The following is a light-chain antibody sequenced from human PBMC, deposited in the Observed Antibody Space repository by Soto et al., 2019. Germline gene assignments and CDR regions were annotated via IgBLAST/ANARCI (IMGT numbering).Light chain of an antibody. CDR2: GNS. Sequence: QSVLTQPPSVSGAPGQRVTISCTGSSSNIGAGYDVHWYQQLPGTAPKLLIYGNSNRPSGVPDRFSGSKSGTSAPLAITGLQAEDEADYYCQSYDSSLSGRPYVFGTGTKLTVL. CDR3: QSYDSSLSGRPYV. CDR1: SSNIGAGYD. J-gene: IGLJ1*01. V-gene: IGLV1-40*01.